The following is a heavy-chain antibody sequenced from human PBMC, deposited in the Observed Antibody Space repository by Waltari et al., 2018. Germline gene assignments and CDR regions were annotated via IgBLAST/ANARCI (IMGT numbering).Heavy chain of an antibody. V-gene: IGHV4-34*01. CDR1: GGSFSGYY. Sequence: QVQLQQWGAGLLKPSETLSLTCAVYGGSFSGYYWSCIRQPPGKGLEWIGEINHSGSTNYNPSLKSRVTISVDTSKNQFSLKLSSVTAADTAVYYCARRAPRWYSGSYPYWGQGTLVTVSS. D-gene: IGHD1-26*01. CDR3: ARRAPRWYSGSYPY. CDR2: INHSGST. J-gene: IGHJ4*02.